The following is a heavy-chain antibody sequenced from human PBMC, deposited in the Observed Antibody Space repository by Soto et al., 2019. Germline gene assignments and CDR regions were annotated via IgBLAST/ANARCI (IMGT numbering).Heavy chain of an antibody. CDR1: AFSLSTNGVG. D-gene: IGHD2-8*01. CDR3: VHTVMVHTITGGHYFDY. V-gene: IGHV2-5*01. Sequence: SGPKLVNPTQTLTLTCTFSAFSLSTNGVGVGWIRQPPGKPLEWLAVIYWNEDKRYSRSLKSGLRITKDTSKNQVVLTMTTIDPVDTATYYCVHTVMVHTITGGHYFDYWGPRILVTVSS. J-gene: IGHJ4*02. CDR2: IYWNEDK.